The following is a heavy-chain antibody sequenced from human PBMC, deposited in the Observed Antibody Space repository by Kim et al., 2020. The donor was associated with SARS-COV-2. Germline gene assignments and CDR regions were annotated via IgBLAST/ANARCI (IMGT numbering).Heavy chain of an antibody. CDR1: GFTFSSYG. Sequence: GGSLRLSCAASGFTFSSYGMHWVRQAPGKGLEWVAVISYDGSNKYYADSVKGRFTISRDNSKNTLYLQMNSLRAEDTAVYYCAKDPRWFGESSYYFDYWGQGTLVTVSS. CDR3: AKDPRWFGESSYYFDY. D-gene: IGHD3-10*01. J-gene: IGHJ4*02. CDR2: ISYDGSNK. V-gene: IGHV3-30*18.